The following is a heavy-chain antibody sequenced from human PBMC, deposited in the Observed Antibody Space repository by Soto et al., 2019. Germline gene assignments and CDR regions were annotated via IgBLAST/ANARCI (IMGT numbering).Heavy chain of an antibody. CDR3: AREADGDHPFDY. J-gene: IGHJ4*02. V-gene: IGHV3-66*01. D-gene: IGHD4-17*01. CDR2: IYSGGST. CDR1: GFTVSSNS. Sequence: EVQLVESGGGLVQPGGSLRLSCAASGFTVSSNSMSWVRQAPGKGLEWVSVIYSGGSTYYADSVKGRFTISRDNSKNTLYLQMNSLRAEDTAVYYCAREADGDHPFDYWGQGTLVTVSS.